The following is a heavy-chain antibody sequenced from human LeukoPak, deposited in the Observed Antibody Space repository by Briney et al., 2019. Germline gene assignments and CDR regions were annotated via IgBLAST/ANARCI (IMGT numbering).Heavy chain of an antibody. Sequence: SVKVSCKASGGTFSSYAISWVRQAPGQGLEWMGGIIPIFGTANYAQKFQGRVTMTTDTSTSTAYMELRSLRSDDTAVYYCARDSPTYSSSSPSDYWGQGTLVTVSS. V-gene: IGHV1-69*05. J-gene: IGHJ4*02. CDR2: IIPIFGTA. CDR3: ARDSPTYSSSSPSDY. CDR1: GGTFSSYA. D-gene: IGHD6-6*01.